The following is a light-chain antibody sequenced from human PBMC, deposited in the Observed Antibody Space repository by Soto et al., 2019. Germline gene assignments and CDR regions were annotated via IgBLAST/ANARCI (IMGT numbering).Light chain of an antibody. CDR2: YVT. Sequence: QSVLTQPPSASGSPGQSVTISCTGTSSDVGGYNFVSWYQQHPGKAPKLIIYYVTERASGVPDRFSGSKSGSTASLTVSGLQAADEADYYCTSFAGNLDWVFGGGTQLTVL. V-gene: IGLV2-8*01. CDR3: TSFAGNLDWV. CDR1: SSDVGGYNF. J-gene: IGLJ3*02.